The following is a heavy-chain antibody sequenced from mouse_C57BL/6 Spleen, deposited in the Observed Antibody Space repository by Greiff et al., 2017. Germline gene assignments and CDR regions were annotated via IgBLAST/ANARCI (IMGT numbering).Heavy chain of an antibody. CDR1: GYAFSSSW. V-gene: IGHV1-82*01. Sequence: QVQLQQSGPELVKPGASVKISCKASGYAFSSSWMNWVKQRPGKGLEWIGRIYPGDGDTNYNGKFKGKATLTADKSSSTAYMQLSSLTSEDSAVYFCAVGGKNFDYWGQGTTLTVSS. J-gene: IGHJ2*01. CDR3: AVGGKNFDY. CDR2: IYPGDGDT.